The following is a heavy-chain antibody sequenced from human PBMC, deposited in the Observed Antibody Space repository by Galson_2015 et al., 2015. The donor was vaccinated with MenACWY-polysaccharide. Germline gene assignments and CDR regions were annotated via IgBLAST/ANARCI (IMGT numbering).Heavy chain of an antibody. CDR2: ISHRGTT. V-gene: IGHV4-4*02. CDR1: GASISRSDW. J-gene: IGHJ4*02. CDR3: ARKFDY. Sequence: SETLSLTCAVSGASISRSDWWTWVRQPPGKGLEWIGEISHRGTTNYNPSLKSRVTISVVKSKNQFSLKLNSVTAADTAVYYCARKFDYWGQGSLVTVPS.